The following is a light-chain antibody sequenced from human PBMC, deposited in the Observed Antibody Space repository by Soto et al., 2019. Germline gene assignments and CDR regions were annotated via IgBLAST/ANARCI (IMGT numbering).Light chain of an antibody. CDR1: QSVLYSSNNKNY. J-gene: IGKJ1*01. V-gene: IGKV4-1*01. Sequence: DIVMTQSPDSLAVSLGERATINCKSSQSVLYSSNNKNYLAWYQQKPGQPPKLLIYWASTRESGVPDRFSGSGSGTDFTLTSSSLQAEDVAVYYCQQYTGPWMFGQGTKVEIK. CDR2: WAS. CDR3: QQYTGPWM.